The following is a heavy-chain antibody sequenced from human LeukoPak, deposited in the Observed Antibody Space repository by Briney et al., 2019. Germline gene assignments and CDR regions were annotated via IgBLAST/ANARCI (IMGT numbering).Heavy chain of an antibody. CDR3: AKETASGYGAFDV. D-gene: IGHD3-22*01. V-gene: IGHV3-23*01. Sequence: HTGGSLRLSCAASGFTFSSYAMSWVRQAPGKGLEWVSGVSGSGGSTHYGGSVKGRFTISRDNSKNSVYLQMNSLRAEDTAVYYCAKETASGYGAFDVWGQGAMVTVSS. CDR2: VSGSGGST. J-gene: IGHJ3*01. CDR1: GFTFSSYA.